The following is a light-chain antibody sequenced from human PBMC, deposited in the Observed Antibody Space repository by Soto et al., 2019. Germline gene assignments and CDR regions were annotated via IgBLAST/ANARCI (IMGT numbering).Light chain of an antibody. CDR1: QSISSY. CDR3: QQSYSTPVT. J-gene: IGKJ1*01. Sequence: DIHMTHSPSSLSASVGDRVTITCRASQSISSYLNWYQQKPGKAPKLLIYAASSLQSGVPSRFSGSGSGTDFTLTISSLQPEDFATYYCQQSYSTPVTFGQGTKVDIK. V-gene: IGKV1-39*01. CDR2: AAS.